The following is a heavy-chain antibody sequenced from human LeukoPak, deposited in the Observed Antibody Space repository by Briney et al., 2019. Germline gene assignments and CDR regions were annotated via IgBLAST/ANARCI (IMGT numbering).Heavy chain of an antibody. CDR1: GFTFNSYE. Sequence: GGSLRLSCAASGFTFNSYEMHWVRQAPGKGLEWLSYITTSGSGTNYADSVKGRFTMSRDNAKNPLYLQMNSLRAEDTAVYYCARAGVLTGYFLNYWGQGTLVTVSS. J-gene: IGHJ4*02. V-gene: IGHV3-48*03. CDR3: ARAGVLTGYFLNY. D-gene: IGHD3-9*01. CDR2: ITTSGSGT.